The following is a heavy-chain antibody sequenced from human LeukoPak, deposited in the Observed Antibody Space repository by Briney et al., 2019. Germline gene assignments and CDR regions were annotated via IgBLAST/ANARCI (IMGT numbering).Heavy chain of an antibody. CDR1: GFTFSSYA. D-gene: IGHD3-10*01. V-gene: IGHV3-23*01. J-gene: IGHJ4*02. CDR3: AKENLWFGELLSSSNSHLDY. CDR2: ISGSGGST. Sequence: GGSLRLSCAASGFTFSSYAMSWVRQAPGEGLVWVSAISGSGGSTYYADSVKGRFTVSRDNSKNTLYLQMNSLRAEDTAVYYCAKENLWFGELLSSSNSHLDYWGQGTLVTVSS.